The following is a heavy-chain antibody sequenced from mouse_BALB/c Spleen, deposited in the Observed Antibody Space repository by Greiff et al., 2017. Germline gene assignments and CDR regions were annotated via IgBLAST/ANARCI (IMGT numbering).Heavy chain of an antibody. V-gene: IGHV5-15*02. Sequence: EVKLMESGGGLVQPGGSRKLSCAASGFTFSDYGMAWVRQAPGKGPEWVAFISNLAYSIYYADTVTGRFTISRENAKNTLYLEMSSLRSEDTAMYYCARDSDGYYDYWGQGTTLTVSS. D-gene: IGHD2-3*01. CDR3: ARDSDGYYDY. CDR2: ISNLAYSI. CDR1: GFTFSDYG. J-gene: IGHJ2*01.